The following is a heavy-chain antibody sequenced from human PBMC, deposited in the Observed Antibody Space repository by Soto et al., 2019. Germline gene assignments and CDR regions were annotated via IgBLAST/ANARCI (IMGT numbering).Heavy chain of an antibody. CDR2: ISYDGSNK. Sequence: GGSLRLSCAASGFTFSSYAMHWVRQAPGKGLEWVAVISYDGSNKYYADSVKGRFTISRDNSKNTLYLQMNSLRAEDTAVYYCARAIAAASTNYYYYYGMDVWGQGTTVTVSS. V-gene: IGHV3-30-3*01. CDR1: GFTFSSYA. CDR3: ARAIAAASTNYYYYYGMDV. J-gene: IGHJ6*02. D-gene: IGHD6-13*01.